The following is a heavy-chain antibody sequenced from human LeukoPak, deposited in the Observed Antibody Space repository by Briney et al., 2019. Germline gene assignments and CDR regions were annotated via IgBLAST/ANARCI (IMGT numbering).Heavy chain of an antibody. CDR3: AILAAAGTGFDY. V-gene: IGHV3-21*01. J-gene: IGHJ4*02. D-gene: IGHD6-13*01. CDR2: ISSSTNYI. CDR1: GFTFRSYG. Sequence: GGSLRLSCAASGFTFRSYGLSWFRQAPGKGLEWVSSISSSTNYIYYVDSVKGRFTVSRGNAKNSLSLQMNSLRAEDTAVYYCAILAAAGTGFDYWGQGTRVTVSS.